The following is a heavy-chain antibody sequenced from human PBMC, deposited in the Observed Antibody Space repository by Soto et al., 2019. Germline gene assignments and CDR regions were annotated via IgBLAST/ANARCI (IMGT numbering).Heavy chain of an antibody. CDR1: GGSIRSGGYS. CDR2: IYHSGST. J-gene: IGHJ3*02. V-gene: IGHV4-30-2*01. CDR3: AREDDLGAFDI. D-gene: IGHD2-21*02. Sequence: PSETLSLTCAVSGGSIRSGGYSWSWIRQPPGKGLEWIGYIYHSGSTYYNPSLKSRVTISVDRSKNQFSLKLSSVTAADTAVYYCAREDDLGAFDIWGQGTMVT.